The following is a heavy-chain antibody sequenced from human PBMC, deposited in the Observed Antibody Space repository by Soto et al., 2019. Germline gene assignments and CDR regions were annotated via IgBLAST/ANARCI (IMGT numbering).Heavy chain of an antibody. D-gene: IGHD3-22*01. CDR1: GGSISSSSYY. Sequence: SETLSLTCTVSGGSISSSSYYWGWIRQPPGKGLEWIGSIYYSGSTYYNPSLKSRVTISVDTSKNQFSLKLSSVTAADTAVYYCARVSYYYDSSGLGWFDPWGQGTLVTVSS. J-gene: IGHJ5*02. CDR2: IYYSGST. CDR3: ARVSYYYDSSGLGWFDP. V-gene: IGHV4-39*01.